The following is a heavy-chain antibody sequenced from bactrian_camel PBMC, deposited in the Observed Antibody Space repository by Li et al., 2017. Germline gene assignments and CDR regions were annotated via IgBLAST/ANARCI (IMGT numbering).Heavy chain of an antibody. J-gene: IGHJ4*01. Sequence: VQLVESGGGLVQPGGSLRLSCAASGFTFSNYAMSWVRQAPGKGLEWVSTIDHSGGSTYYADSVSGRFTISRNNVKNTVYLQLNSLKTEDMAMYYCARLEGFRWYNGWGQGTQVTVS. V-gene: IGHV3S40*01. CDR1: GFTFSNYA. CDR3: ARLEGFRWYNG. CDR2: IDHSGGST. D-gene: IGHD1*01.